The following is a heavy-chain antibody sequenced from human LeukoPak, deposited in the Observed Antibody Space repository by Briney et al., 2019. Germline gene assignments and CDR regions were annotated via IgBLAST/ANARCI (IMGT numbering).Heavy chain of an antibody. D-gene: IGHD5-18*01. Sequence: SETLSLTCTVSGYSISSGYYWGWIRQPPGKGLEWIGSIYHSGRTFYNPSLKSRVTISVDTSKNQFSLKLTSVTAADTAVYYCARAHERQLWSSGVDYWGQGTLVTVSP. V-gene: IGHV4-38-2*02. CDR1: GYSISSGYY. CDR2: IYHSGRT. CDR3: ARAHERQLWSSGVDY. J-gene: IGHJ4*02.